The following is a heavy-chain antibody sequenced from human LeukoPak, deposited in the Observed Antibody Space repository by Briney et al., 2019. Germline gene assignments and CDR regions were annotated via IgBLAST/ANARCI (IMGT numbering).Heavy chain of an antibody. CDR2: IKKDGSEK. V-gene: IGHV3-7*01. CDR1: GFTFSSHR. J-gene: IGHJ4*02. Sequence: GGSLRLSCAASGFTFSSHRMSWVRQAPGKGLEWVANIKKDGSEKYYVDSVKGRFTVSRDNAKTSLYLQMNSLRAEDTAVYFCARDRPASGWRFGEGSKRPHYFDYWGQGTLVTVSS. D-gene: IGHD6-19*01. CDR3: ARDRPASGWRFGEGSKRPHYFDY.